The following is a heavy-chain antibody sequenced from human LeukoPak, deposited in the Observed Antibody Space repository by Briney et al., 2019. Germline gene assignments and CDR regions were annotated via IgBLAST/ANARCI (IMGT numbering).Heavy chain of an antibody. D-gene: IGHD6-19*01. CDR2: ISSSSSYI. J-gene: IGHJ4*02. CDR1: GFNFSSYS. CDR3: ARDLIAVAVVY. V-gene: IGHV3-21*01. Sequence: PGGSLRLSCAASGFNFSSYSMNWVRQAPGKGLEWVSSISSSSSYIYYADSVKGRFTISRDNAKNSLYLQMNSLRAEDTAVYYCARDLIAVAVVYWGQGTLVTVSS.